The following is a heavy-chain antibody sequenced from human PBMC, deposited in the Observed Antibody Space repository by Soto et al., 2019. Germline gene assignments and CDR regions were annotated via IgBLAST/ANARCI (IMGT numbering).Heavy chain of an antibody. V-gene: IGHV3-48*03. Sequence: EVQLVESGGGLVQPGGSLRLSCVASGFTFSSYSMVWVRQAPGKGLEWVSYIFASGTTIYYADSVKGRFTVSRENAQNSLSLLINDLRSEDTAVYYCASDHDWAFDSWGQGTLVTVSS. CDR3: ASDHDWAFDS. D-gene: IGHD3-9*01. J-gene: IGHJ4*02. CDR1: GFTFSSYS. CDR2: IFASGTTI.